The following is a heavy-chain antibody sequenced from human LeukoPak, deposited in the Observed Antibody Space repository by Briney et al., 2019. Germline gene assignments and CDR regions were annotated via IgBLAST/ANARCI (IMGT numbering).Heavy chain of an antibody. CDR1: GGSVSGYY. CDR3: ARVGYSSGWYFHDH. D-gene: IGHD6-19*01. J-gene: IGHJ5*02. CDR2: IYYSGST. Sequence: SETLSLTCTVSGGSVSGYYWSWIRQPPGRGREGIGYIYYSGSTIYNPSLKSRVTISVDTSKNQFSLKLTSVTAADTAFYYCARVGYSSGWYFHDHWGQGTLVTVSS. V-gene: IGHV4-59*08.